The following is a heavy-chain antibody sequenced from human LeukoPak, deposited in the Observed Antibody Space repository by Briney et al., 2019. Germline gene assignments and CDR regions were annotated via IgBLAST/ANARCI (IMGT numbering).Heavy chain of an antibody. V-gene: IGHV4-34*01. CDR1: GGSFSGYY. D-gene: IGHD6-19*01. Sequence: PSETLSLTCAAYGGSFSGYYWSWIRQPPGKGLEWIGEINHSGSTNYNPSLKSRVTISVDTSKNQFSLKLSSVTAADTAVYYCARGLSGSGWYSVFRYFDYWGQGTLVTVSS. CDR3: ARGLSGSGWYSVFRYFDY. J-gene: IGHJ4*02. CDR2: INHSGST.